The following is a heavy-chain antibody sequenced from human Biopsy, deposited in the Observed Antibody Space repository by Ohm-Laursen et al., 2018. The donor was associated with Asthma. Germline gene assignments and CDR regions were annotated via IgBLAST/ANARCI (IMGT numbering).Heavy chain of an antibody. CDR1: GITFSTYG. J-gene: IGHJ4*02. D-gene: IGHD2-21*02. Sequence: RSLRLSCAASGITFSTYGMHWVRQAPGKGLEWVSFIWYDGRKKTYADSVKGRFTISRDNPRSTLYLQMNSLRAEDTAIYYCARDVSAAPSIVVVTAADCWGQGTLVTVSA. CDR2: IWYDGRKK. V-gene: IGHV3-33*01. CDR3: ARDVSAAPSIVVVTAADC.